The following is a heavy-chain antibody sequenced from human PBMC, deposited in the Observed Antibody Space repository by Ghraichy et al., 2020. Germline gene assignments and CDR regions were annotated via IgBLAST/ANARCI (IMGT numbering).Heavy chain of an antibody. CDR1: GFTFSTYS. Sequence: GGSLRLSCAVSGFTFSTYSMNWVRQAPGKGLEWVSSIGGRSTNIYYADSVKGRFIISRDNAKNTLYLQMDSLRAEDTAVYYCARGGSDIEVVSAAIISMDVWGQGTTVTVSS. CDR3: ARGGSDIEVVSAAIISMDV. D-gene: IGHD2-2*02. CDR2: IGGRSTNI. V-gene: IGHV3-21*06. J-gene: IGHJ6*02.